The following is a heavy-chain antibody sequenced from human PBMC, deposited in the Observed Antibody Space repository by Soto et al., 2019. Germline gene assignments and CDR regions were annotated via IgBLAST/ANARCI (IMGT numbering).Heavy chain of an antibody. CDR1: GFLFRNYA. CDR3: ARDPYGGYIFDS. V-gene: IGHV3-30-3*01. D-gene: IGHD5-12*01. Sequence: QVQLVESGGCVVQPGTSLRLSCAASGFLFRNYAMHWVRQSPATGLEWLAVISFDGANIFYAGAAKGRFTISRDNSKQTLDLQLDSLRPEDTGVYFCARDPYGGYIFDSWGQGTQVTLSS. CDR2: ISFDGANI. J-gene: IGHJ4*02.